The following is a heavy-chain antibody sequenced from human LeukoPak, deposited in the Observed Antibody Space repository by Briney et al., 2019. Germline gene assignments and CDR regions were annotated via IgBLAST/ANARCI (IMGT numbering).Heavy chain of an antibody. CDR2: ICHSGST. CDR3: ARDLHGGNSFTSDWYFDL. J-gene: IGHJ2*01. V-gene: IGHV4-4*02. CDR1: GGSISSSNW. D-gene: IGHD4-23*01. Sequence: SETLSLTCDVSGGSISSSNWWSWVRQPPGKGLEWIGEICHSGSTNYNPSLKSRVTISVDKSKNQFSLKLSSVTAADTAVYYCARDLHGGNSFTSDWYFDLWGRGTLVTVSS.